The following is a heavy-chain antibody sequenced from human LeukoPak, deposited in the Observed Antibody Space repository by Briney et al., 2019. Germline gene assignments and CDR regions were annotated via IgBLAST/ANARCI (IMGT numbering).Heavy chain of an antibody. D-gene: IGHD6-19*01. V-gene: IGHV1-2*02. J-gene: IGHJ1*01. CDR2: INPNTGGA. CDR3: ARDLGAVAGHFQH. CDR1: GYTFTAYY. Sequence: ASVKVSCKASGYTFTAYYLHWVRQAPGQGLEWMGWINPNTGGAKYAQKFQGRLTMTRDTSISTAYMELSRLRSDDTAVYYCARDLGAVAGHFQHWGQGTLVTVSS.